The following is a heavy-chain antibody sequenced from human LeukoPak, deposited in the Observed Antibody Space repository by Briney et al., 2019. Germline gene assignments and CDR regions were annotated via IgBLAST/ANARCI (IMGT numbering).Heavy chain of an antibody. CDR1: GYTFTSYG. V-gene: IGHV1-18*01. CDR2: ISAYNGNT. J-gene: IGHJ4*02. CDR3: ARDRVLRYFDWLLCFDY. Sequence: GASVKVSCKASGYTFTSYGISWVRQAPGQGLEWMGWISAYNGNTNYAQNLQGRVTMTTDTSTSTAYMELRSLRSDDTAVYYCARDRVLRYFDWLLCFDYWGQGTLVTVSS. D-gene: IGHD3-9*01.